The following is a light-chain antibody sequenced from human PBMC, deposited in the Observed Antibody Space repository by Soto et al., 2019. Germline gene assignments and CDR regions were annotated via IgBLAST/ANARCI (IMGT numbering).Light chain of an antibody. CDR2: RAS. CDR3: RHHNIWLMYG. J-gene: IGKJ2*03. CDR1: HSISTT. Sequence: EIVMTQSPATLSVSPGERATLSCRASHSISTTVAWYHQRPGQHPSLLFNRASTRAASNPARLSGGGSGTQVTLTTSSLQSDDVSVYYCRHHNIWLMYGFGQGTKLEIK. V-gene: IGKV3-15*01.